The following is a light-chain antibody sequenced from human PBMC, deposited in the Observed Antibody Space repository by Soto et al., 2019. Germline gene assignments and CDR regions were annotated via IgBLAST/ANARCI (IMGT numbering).Light chain of an antibody. J-gene: IGLJ1*01. CDR1: ISNIGTNS. Sequence: QSVLTQPPSASGTPGQRVTISCSGSISNIGTNSVNWYQQLPGTAPELLIYSDDQRPSGVPDRFSATTSGTSASMAISVHEYDDELDYYCAAWDDILNGYVFGTGTKVTVL. CDR3: AAWDDILNGYV. V-gene: IGLV1-44*01. CDR2: SDD.